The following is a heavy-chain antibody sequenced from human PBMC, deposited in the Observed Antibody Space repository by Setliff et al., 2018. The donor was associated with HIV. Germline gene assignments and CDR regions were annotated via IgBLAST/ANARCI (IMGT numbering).Heavy chain of an antibody. CDR2: ISSNSGSYT. D-gene: IGHD1-1*01. CDR3: AREKGCDGGTCGKAFDV. V-gene: IGHV3-11*06. CDR1: GFSFSDYY. Sequence: LRLSCAASGFSFSDYYMSWVRQAPGKGLEWLSYISSNSGSYTSYADSVKGRFTISRDNARNSLYLQMNSLRAEDAAVYFCAREKGCDGGTCGKAFDVWGQGTMVTVSS. J-gene: IGHJ3*01.